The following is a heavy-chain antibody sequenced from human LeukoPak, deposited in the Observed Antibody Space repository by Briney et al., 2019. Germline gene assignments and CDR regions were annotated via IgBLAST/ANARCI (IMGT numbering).Heavy chain of an antibody. CDR1: GFTFTDYG. D-gene: IGHD5-18*01. J-gene: IGHJ5*02. Sequence: ASVKVSCKASGFTFTDYGISWVRQAPGQGLEWMGWISAKNGNTNYVQKFQGRVTMTTDTSMTTAYMESRSLRYDDTAVYYCATTKSAMVTCFDPWGQGTLVTVSS. CDR2: ISAKNGNT. V-gene: IGHV1-18*01. CDR3: ATTKSAMVTCFDP.